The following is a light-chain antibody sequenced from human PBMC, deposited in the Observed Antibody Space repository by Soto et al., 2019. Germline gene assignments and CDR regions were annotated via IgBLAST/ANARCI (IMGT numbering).Light chain of an antibody. CDR3: QQYYSYPLT. Sequence: AIRMTQSPSSFSASTGDRVTITCRARQGISSYLAWYQQKPGKAPKLLIYAASTLQSGVPSRFSGSGSGTYFTLTISCLQSEDFATYYCQQYYSYPLTCGGGTKVEIK. V-gene: IGKV1-8*01. CDR1: QGISSY. CDR2: AAS. J-gene: IGKJ4*01.